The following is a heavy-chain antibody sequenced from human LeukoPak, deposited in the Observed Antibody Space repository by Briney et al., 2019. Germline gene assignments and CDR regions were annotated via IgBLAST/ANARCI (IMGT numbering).Heavy chain of an antibody. J-gene: IGHJ6*02. D-gene: IGHD3-10*01. CDR3: ARAAGSGSYYKGEYYYYGMDV. V-gene: IGHV4-30-2*01. Sequence: SETLSLTCAVSGASISGGGYSWSWIRQPPGKGLEWIGYFYHIENTYYNPSLRSRVTISVDRSKNQFSLKLSSVTAADTAVYYCARAAGSGSYYKGEYYYYGMDVWGQGTTVTVSS. CDR2: FYHIENT. CDR1: GASISGGGYS.